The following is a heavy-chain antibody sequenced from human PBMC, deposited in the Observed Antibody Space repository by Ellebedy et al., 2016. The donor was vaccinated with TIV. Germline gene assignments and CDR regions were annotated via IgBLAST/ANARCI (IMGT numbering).Heavy chain of an antibody. CDR1: GFTVSSNY. Sequence: PGGSLRLSCEGSGFTVSSNYMSWVRQAPGKGLEWVSVIYSGGSTYYADSVKGRFTISRDNSKNTLYLQMNSLRAEDTAVYYCARERDIAFDIWGQGTMVTVSS. J-gene: IGHJ3*02. CDR3: ARERDIAFDI. D-gene: IGHD3-9*01. V-gene: IGHV3-66*01. CDR2: IYSGGST.